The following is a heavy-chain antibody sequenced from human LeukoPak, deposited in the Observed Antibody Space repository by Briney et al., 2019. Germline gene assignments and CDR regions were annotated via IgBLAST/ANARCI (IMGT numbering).Heavy chain of an antibody. V-gene: IGHV3-23*01. D-gene: IGHD1-26*01. Sequence: PGGSLRLSCAASGFTFSSYAMSWVRQAPGKGLGWVSAISGSGGSTYYAGSVKGRFTISRDISKNTLFLQMNSLRADDTAVYYCAKDRGSKRIFDIWGQGTMVTVSS. J-gene: IGHJ3*02. CDR1: GFTFSSYA. CDR2: ISGSGGST. CDR3: AKDRGSKRIFDI.